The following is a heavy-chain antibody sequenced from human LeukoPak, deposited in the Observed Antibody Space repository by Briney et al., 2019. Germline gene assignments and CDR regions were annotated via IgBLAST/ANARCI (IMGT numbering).Heavy chain of an antibody. D-gene: IGHD6-19*01. J-gene: IGHJ4*02. CDR3: ARGLGTGTPLAGMISGLFDY. CDR2: INHSGST. Sequence: PSETLSLTCAVYGGSFSGYYWSWIRQPPGKGLEWIGEINHSGSTNYNPSLKSRVTISVDTSKNQFSLKLSSVTAAGTAVYYCARGLGTGTPLAGMISGLFDYWGQGTLVTVSS. V-gene: IGHV4-34*01. CDR1: GGSFSGYY.